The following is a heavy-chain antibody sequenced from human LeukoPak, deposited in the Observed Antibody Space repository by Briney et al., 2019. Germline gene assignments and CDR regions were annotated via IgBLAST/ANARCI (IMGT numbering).Heavy chain of an antibody. V-gene: IGHV4-59*01. J-gene: IGHJ3*02. CDR2: IYYSGST. D-gene: IGHD6-6*01. CDR1: GGSISSYY. CDR3: ARDSSIAARPGAFDI. Sequence: SETLSLTCTVSGGSISSYYWSWIRQPPGKGLEWIGYIYYSGSTNYNPSLKSRVTISVDTSKNQFSLKLSSVTAADTAVYYCARDSSIAARPGAFDIWGQGTMVTVSS.